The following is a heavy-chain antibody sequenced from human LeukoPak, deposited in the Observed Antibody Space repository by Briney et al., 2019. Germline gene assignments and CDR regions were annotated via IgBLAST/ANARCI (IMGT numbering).Heavy chain of an antibody. V-gene: IGHV1-69*05. Sequence: AASVKVSCKASGGTFSSYAISWVRQAPGQGLEWMGRIIPIFGTANYAQKFQGRVTITTDESTSTAYMELSSLRSEDTAVYYCLNGRHSSGWHHIDYWGQGTLVTVSS. CDR2: IIPIFGTA. CDR1: GGTFSSYA. J-gene: IGHJ4*02. D-gene: IGHD6-19*01. CDR3: LNGRHSSGWHHIDY.